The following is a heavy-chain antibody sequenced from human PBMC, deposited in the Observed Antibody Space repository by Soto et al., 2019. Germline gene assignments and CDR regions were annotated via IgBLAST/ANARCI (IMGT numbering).Heavy chain of an antibody. J-gene: IGHJ4*02. Sequence: GALRLSCAASGFTFSSYAMHWVRQAPGKGLEWVAVISYDGSNKYYADSVKGRFTISRDNSKNTLYLQMNSLRAEDTAMYYCARDNYDYVWGSPWSYWGQGTLVTVSS. CDR1: GFTFSSYA. CDR3: ARDNYDYVWGSPWSY. D-gene: IGHD3-16*01. V-gene: IGHV3-30-3*01. CDR2: ISYDGSNK.